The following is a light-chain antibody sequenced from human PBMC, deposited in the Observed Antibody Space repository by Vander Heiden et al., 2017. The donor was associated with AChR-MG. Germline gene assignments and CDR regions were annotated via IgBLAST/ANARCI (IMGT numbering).Light chain of an antibody. CDR1: QSIDSN. V-gene: IGKV3-15*01. CDR3: QQYKNWPPLT. CDR2: DSS. J-gene: IGKJ4*01. Sequence: EIVMTQSPATLSVSPGERATLSCRASQSIDSNLAWYQQKPGKTPRLLIYDSSTRATGIPARFSGSASGTEFTLTISSLQSEDFAIDYCQQYKNWPPLTFGGGTKVEIK.